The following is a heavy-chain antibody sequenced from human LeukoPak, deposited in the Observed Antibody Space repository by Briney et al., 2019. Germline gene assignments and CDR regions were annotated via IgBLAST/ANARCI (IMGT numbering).Heavy chain of an antibody. CDR2: INPNSGGT. V-gene: IGHV1-2*04. D-gene: IGHD6-19*01. J-gene: IGHJ4*02. CDR1: GYTFTGYY. Sequence: ASVKVSCKDSGYTFTGYYMHWVRQAPGQGLEWMGWINPNSGGTNYAQKFQGWVTMTRDTSISTAYMELSRLRSDDTAVYYCARGPPRSRIAVADTDYWGQGTLVTVSS. CDR3: ARGPPRSRIAVADTDY.